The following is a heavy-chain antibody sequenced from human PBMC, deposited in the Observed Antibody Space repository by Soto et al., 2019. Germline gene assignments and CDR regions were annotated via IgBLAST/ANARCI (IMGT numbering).Heavy chain of an antibody. Sequence: SETLSLTCTVSGGSISSGDYYWSWIRQPPGKGLEWIGYIYYSGSTYYNPSLKSRVTISVDTSKNQFSLELRSVTAADTAVYYCARDGHGMDVWGQGTTVTVSS. CDR2: IYYSGST. CDR1: GGSISSGDYY. V-gene: IGHV4-30-4*02. CDR3: ARDGHGMDV. J-gene: IGHJ6*02.